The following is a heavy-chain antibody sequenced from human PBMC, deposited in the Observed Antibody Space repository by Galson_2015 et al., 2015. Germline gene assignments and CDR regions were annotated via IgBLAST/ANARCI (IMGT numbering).Heavy chain of an antibody. D-gene: IGHD3-22*01. Sequence: TLSLTCTVSGGSISSDDYYWSWIRQPPGKGLEWIGYIYYSGSTYYNPSLKSRVTISVDTSKNQFSLKLSSVTAADTAVYYCARGDYYDSSYWFDPWGQGTLVTVSS. V-gene: IGHV4-30-4*08. CDR3: ARGDYYDSSYWFDP. CDR1: GGSISSDDYY. J-gene: IGHJ5*02. CDR2: IYYSGST.